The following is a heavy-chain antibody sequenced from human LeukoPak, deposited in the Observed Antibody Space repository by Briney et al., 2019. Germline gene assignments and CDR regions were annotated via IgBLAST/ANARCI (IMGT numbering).Heavy chain of an antibody. CDR1: GFTSSSYA. Sequence: GGSLRLSCAASGFTSSSYAMSWVRQAPGKGLEWVANIKQDGSEKYYVDSVKGRFTISRDNAKNSLYLQMNSLRAEDTAVYYCARDEYDFWSGYYYPDYWGQGTLVTVSS. V-gene: IGHV3-7*01. J-gene: IGHJ4*02. D-gene: IGHD3-3*01. CDR2: IKQDGSEK. CDR3: ARDEYDFWSGYYYPDY.